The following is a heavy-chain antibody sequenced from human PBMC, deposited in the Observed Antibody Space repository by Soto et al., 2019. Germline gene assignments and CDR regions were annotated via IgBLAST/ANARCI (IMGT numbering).Heavy chain of an antibody. CDR2: IYGGGRT. D-gene: IGHD3-16*01. CDR3: VKDLFMAPDVSAIHDS. J-gene: IGHJ5*01. V-gene: IGHV3-53*05. CDR1: GFSVGDNY. Sequence: GGSLRLSCEVSGFSVGDNYMSWVRQAPGKGLEWVSVIYGGGRTYHADSVKGRFTISRDNSKNTLSLQMSSLSPDDTATYYCVKDLFMAPDVSAIHDSWGHGTPVTVSS.